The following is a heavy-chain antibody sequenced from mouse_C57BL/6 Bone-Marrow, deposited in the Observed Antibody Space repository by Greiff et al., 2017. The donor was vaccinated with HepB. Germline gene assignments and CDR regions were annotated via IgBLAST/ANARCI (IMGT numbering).Heavy chain of an antibody. CDR2: IYPGDGDT. J-gene: IGHJ3*01. V-gene: IGHV1-82*01. Sequence: VQRVESGPELVKPGASVKISCKASGYAFSSSWMNWVQQRPGKGLEWIGRIYPGDGDTNYNGKFKGKATVTADTSSSTAYMQLSSLTSEDSAVYVWARETHYYGSMFAYWGQGTRVTVSA. CDR1: GYAFSSSW. CDR3: ARETHYYGSMFAY. D-gene: IGHD1-1*01.